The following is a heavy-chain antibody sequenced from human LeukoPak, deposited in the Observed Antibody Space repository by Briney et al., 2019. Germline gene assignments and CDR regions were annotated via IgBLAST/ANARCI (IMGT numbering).Heavy chain of an antibody. CDR3: AKDAEEVDYYDY. J-gene: IGHJ4*02. Sequence: GGSLRLSCATSGFAFSTYGATWVRQAPGKSLQWVSSITAGGAGTYYADSVKGRFTISRDNSKNTLYLQMSSLRGDDTAVYYCAKDAEEVDYYDYWGQGTLVTVSS. D-gene: IGHD2-15*01. CDR1: GFAFSTYG. CDR2: ITAGGAGT. V-gene: IGHV3-23*01.